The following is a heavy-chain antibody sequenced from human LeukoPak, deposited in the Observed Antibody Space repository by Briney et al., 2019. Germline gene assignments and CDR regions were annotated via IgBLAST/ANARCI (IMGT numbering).Heavy chain of an antibody. CDR3: ARGVYYDFPRHYYYGMDV. Sequence: PSETLSLTCTVSGGSISSYYWSWIRQPPGKGLEWIGYIYYRGSTNYNPSLKSRVTISVDTSKNQFSLKLSSVTAADTAVYYCARGVYYDFPRHYYYGMDVWGQGTTVTVSS. CDR1: GGSISSYY. D-gene: IGHD3-3*01. V-gene: IGHV4-59*01. J-gene: IGHJ6*02. CDR2: IYYRGST.